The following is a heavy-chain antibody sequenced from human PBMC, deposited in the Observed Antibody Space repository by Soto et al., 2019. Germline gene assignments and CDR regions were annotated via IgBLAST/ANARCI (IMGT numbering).Heavy chain of an antibody. Sequence: GGSLRLSCAASGFTVSSNYMSWVRQAPGKGLEWVSVIYSGGSTYYADSVKGRFTISRHNSKNTLYLQMNSLRAEDTAVYYCGRVCNAPPLYYYYYYMDVGGKGTTVTVSS. CDR3: GRVCNAPPLYYYYYYMDV. D-gene: IGHD2-15*01. CDR2: IYSGGST. J-gene: IGHJ6*03. V-gene: IGHV3-53*04. CDR1: GFTVSSNY.